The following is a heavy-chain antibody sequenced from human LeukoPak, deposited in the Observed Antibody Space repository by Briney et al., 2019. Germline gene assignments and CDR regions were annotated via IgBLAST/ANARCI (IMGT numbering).Heavy chain of an antibody. Sequence: PGRSLRLSCAASGFTFSSYAMHWVRQAPGKGLEWVAVISYDGSNKYYADSVTGRFTISRDNSKNTLYLQMNSLRAEDTAVYYCARDGGYSGYDLNDYWGQGTLVTVSS. CDR3: ARDGGYSGYDLNDY. CDR1: GFTFSSYA. J-gene: IGHJ4*02. V-gene: IGHV3-30-3*01. CDR2: ISYDGSNK. D-gene: IGHD5-12*01.